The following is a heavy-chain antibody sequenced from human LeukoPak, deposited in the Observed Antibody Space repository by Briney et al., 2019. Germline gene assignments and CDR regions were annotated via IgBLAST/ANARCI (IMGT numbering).Heavy chain of an antibody. Sequence: ASVKVSCKASGYSFTGYHMHGVRQAPGQGLEWMGWINPNSGGTNYAQTFQGRDTITRDTSISTAYMELSRLRSDDTAMYYCARDLSGYDLVYWGQGTLVTVSS. CDR2: INPNSGGT. J-gene: IGHJ4*02. V-gene: IGHV1-2*02. CDR1: GYSFTGYH. D-gene: IGHD5-12*01. CDR3: ARDLSGYDLVY.